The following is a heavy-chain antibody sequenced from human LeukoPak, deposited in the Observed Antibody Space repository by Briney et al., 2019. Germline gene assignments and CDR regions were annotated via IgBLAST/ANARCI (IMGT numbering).Heavy chain of an antibody. D-gene: IGHD1-14*01. CDR1: GYTFTSYY. V-gene: IGHV1-46*01. J-gene: IGHJ4*02. CDR2: INPGGAGT. Sequence: ASVKVSCKASGYTFTSYYIHWVRQAPGQGLEWMGIINPGGAGTSYAQKFQGRVTMTRNTSTSTVYMELSRLRYEDTAVYCCARVFAAGTTDYWGQGTLVTVSS. CDR3: ARVFAAGTTDY.